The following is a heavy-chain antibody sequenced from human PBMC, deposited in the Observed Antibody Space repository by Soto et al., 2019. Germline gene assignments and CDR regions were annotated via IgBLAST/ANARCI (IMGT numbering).Heavy chain of an antibody. CDR1: GYMFTSYG. D-gene: IGHD6-19*01. V-gene: IGHV1-18*01. CDR2: ISTYNGNT. J-gene: IGHJ1*01. Sequence: GASVKVSCKASGYMFTSYGINWVRQAPGQGPEWMGWISTYNGNTNYAQKHQGRVTMTTDTSTSTAYMELKTLRSDDTAVYYCARDLGIAVAGLFQDWGQGTLVTVSS. CDR3: ARDLGIAVAGLFQD.